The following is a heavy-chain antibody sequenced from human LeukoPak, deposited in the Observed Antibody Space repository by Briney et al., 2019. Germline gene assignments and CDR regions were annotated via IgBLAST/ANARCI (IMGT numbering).Heavy chain of an antibody. D-gene: IGHD2-15*01. CDR3: ARDKRYCSGGSCYSAKPQGYFYYGMDV. Sequence: SGGSLRLSCAASGFTFSSYSMNWVRQAPGKGLEWVSYISSSGSTIYYADSVKGRFTISRDNAKNSLYLQMNSLRAEDTAVYYCARDKRYCSGGSCYSAKPQGYFYYGMDVWGQGTTVTVSS. J-gene: IGHJ6*02. CDR2: ISSSGSTI. V-gene: IGHV3-48*04. CDR1: GFTFSSYS.